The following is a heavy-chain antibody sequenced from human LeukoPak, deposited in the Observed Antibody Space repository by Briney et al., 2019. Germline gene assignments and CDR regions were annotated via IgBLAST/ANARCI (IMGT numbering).Heavy chain of an antibody. CDR1: GNTFTGYY. CDR3: AREDTSGWYYFDY. D-gene: IGHD6-19*01. Sequence: GASVKVSCKASGNTFTGYYMHWVRQAPGQGLEWMGWVNPNSGDTNYAQKFQGRVAMTRDTSITTAYMELSRLTSDDTAVYYCAREDTSGWYYFDYWGQGTLVTVSS. J-gene: IGHJ4*02. CDR2: VNPNSGDT. V-gene: IGHV1-2*02.